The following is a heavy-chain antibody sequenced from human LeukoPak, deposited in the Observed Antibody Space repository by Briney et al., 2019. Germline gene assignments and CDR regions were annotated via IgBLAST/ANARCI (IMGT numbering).Heavy chain of an antibody. V-gene: IGHV4-61*02. Sequence: PSETLSLTCTVSGGSISSGSYYWSWIRQPAGKGLEWIGRIYTSGSTNYNPSLKSRVTISVDTSKNQFSLKLSSVTAADTAMYYCATIGIFGAPYPWGLGTLVTVSS. D-gene: IGHD3-3*02. J-gene: IGHJ5*02. CDR3: ATIGIFGAPYP. CDR1: GGSISSGSYY. CDR2: IYTSGST.